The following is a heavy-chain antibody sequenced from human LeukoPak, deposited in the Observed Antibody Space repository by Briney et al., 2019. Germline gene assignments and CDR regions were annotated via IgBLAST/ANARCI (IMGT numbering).Heavy chain of an antibody. CDR1: GGSICSYY. V-gene: IGHV4-59*01. J-gene: IGHJ1*01. D-gene: IGHD5-12*01. CDR3: ARDRDSGYQH. CDR2: IYYSGST. Sequence: PSETLSLTCTVSGGSICSYYWSWIRQPPGKGLEWIGYIYYSGSTNYNPSLKSRVTISVDTSKNQFSLKLSSVTAADTAVYYCARDRDSGYQHWGQGTLVTVSS.